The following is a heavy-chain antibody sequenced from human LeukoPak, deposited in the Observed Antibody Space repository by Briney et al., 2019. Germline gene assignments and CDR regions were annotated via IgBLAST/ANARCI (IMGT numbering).Heavy chain of an antibody. V-gene: IGHV3-21*01. CDR2: ISSSSSYI. D-gene: IGHD2-15*01. CDR3: ARSTSGGSCFGY. J-gene: IGHJ4*02. CDR1: GFTFSSYS. Sequence: GGSLRLSCAASGFTFSSYSMNWVRQAPGKGLEWVSSISSSSSYIYYADSVKGRFTISRDNAKNSLYLQMNSLRAEDTAVYYCARSTSGGSCFGYWGQGTLVTVSS.